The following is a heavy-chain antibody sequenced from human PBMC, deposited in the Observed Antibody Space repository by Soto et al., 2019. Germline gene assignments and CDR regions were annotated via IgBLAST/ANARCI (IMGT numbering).Heavy chain of an antibody. D-gene: IGHD3-10*01. V-gene: IGHV1-69*13. J-gene: IGHJ6*02. CDR2: NIPIFGTA. CDR3: ARDLSPWFGEYPRNYVMDV. CDR1: GGTFSSYA. Sequence: GASVKVSCKASGGTFSSYAISWVRQAPGQGLEWMGGNIPIFGTANDAQKFQGRVTITADESTSAAYMGLSSLRSEDTAVYYCARDLSPWFGEYPRNYVMDVWGQGTTFTVSS.